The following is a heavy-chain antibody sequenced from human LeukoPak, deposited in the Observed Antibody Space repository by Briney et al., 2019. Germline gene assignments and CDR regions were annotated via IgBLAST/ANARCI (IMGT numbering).Heavy chain of an antibody. J-gene: IGHJ6*04. CDR3: ARVVWFGELFNYYGMDV. Sequence: ASVTLSCKASGYTFTSYGISWVRQAPGQGLEWMGWISAYNGNTNYAQKLQGRVTMTTDTSTSTAYMELRSLRSDDTAVYYCARVVWFGELFNYYGMDVWGKGTTVTVSS. D-gene: IGHD3-10*01. V-gene: IGHV1-18*04. CDR2: ISAYNGNT. CDR1: GYTFTSYG.